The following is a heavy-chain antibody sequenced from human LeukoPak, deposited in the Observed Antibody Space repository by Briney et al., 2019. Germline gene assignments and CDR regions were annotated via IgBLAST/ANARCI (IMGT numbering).Heavy chain of an antibody. CDR1: GYTFTSYY. D-gene: IGHD1-26*01. J-gene: IGHJ6*02. CDR3: ARATNFYYYYGMDV. Sequence: ASVTVSFKTSGYTFTSYYIHWVRQAPGQGLEWMGIINPSSGATNYAQKFQDRVTMTRDTSTSTVYMELSSQTSEDTAVYYCARATNFYYYYGMDVWGQGTTVTVSS. V-gene: IGHV1-46*01. CDR2: INPSSGAT.